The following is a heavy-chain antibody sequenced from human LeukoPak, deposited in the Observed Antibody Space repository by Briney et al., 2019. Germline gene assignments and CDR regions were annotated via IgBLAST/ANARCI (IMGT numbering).Heavy chain of an antibody. D-gene: IGHD2-21*01. Sequence: GGALRLSCAASGFTFSSYGMHWVRQAPGKVLELVSVTAYDGRNNYYAASVKGRFTISRDDSKTTVYLLMNSLRAEDTAVYYCAREVAPLYFHYGMDVWGEGTTVTVSS. V-gene: IGHV3-33*01. CDR1: GFTFSSYG. J-gene: IGHJ6*01. CDR3: AREVAPLYFHYGMDV. CDR2: TAYDGRNN.